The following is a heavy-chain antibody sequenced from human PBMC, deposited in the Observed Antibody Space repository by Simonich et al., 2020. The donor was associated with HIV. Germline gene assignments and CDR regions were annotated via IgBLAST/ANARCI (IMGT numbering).Heavy chain of an antibody. CDR1: GCTFSSYS. Sequence: EVQLVESGGGLVKPGGSLRLSCAASGCTFSSYSMNWVRQAPGKGREWVSSICSSSSDIYYADSVNGRFTISRDNAKNSLYLQMNSLRAEDTAVYYCARDGRKGSSTSCSDYWGQGTLVTVSS. CDR3: ARDGRKGSSTSCSDY. CDR2: ICSSSSDI. D-gene: IGHD2-2*01. V-gene: IGHV3-21*01. J-gene: IGHJ4*02.